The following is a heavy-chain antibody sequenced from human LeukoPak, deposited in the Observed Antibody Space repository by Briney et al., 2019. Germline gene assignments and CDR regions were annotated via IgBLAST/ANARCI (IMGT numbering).Heavy chain of an antibody. V-gene: IGHV3-30*02. D-gene: IGHD3-22*01. CDR3: AKESESYDSSGSTFDH. Sequence: GGSLRLSCAASGFTFSSYGMHWVRQAPGKGLEWVAFIRYDGSSKFYADSVKGRFTISRDHSKNTLYLQMNSLRPEDTAVYYCAKESESYDSSGSTFDHWGQGTLVTVSS. J-gene: IGHJ4*02. CDR2: IRYDGSSK. CDR1: GFTFSSYG.